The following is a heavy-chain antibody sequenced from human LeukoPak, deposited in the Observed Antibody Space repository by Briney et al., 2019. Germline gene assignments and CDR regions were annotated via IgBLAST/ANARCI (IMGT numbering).Heavy chain of an antibody. D-gene: IGHD5-24*01. CDR2: IYYTGSA. V-gene: IGHV4-39*01. J-gene: IGHJ3*02. CDR3: VEPGYKGGAFDI. CDR1: GGSISSSSYY. Sequence: SETLSLTCAVSGGSISSSSYYWGWIRQPPGKGLEWIGSIYYTGSAFYNPSLKSRVTFFVDTFKNHFSLSLNSVTAADTAVYYCVEPGYKGGAFDIWGQGTMVSVSS.